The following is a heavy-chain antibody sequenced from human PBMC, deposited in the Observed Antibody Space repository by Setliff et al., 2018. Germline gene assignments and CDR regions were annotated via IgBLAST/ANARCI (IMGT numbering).Heavy chain of an antibody. Sequence: ASVKVSCKASGYTFSANAIHWVRQAPGQRLEWMGFIYTDNGNTKYSKNFQDRVAIARDTSASTAYMELSSLTSEDTAVYFCARGSRGFDYWGQGALVTVSS. CDR3: ARGSRGFDY. V-gene: IGHV1-3*04. CDR1: GYTFSANA. CDR2: IYTDNGNT. J-gene: IGHJ4*02.